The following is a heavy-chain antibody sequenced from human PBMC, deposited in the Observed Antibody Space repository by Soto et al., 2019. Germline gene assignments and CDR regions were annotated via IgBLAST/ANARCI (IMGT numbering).Heavy chain of an antibody. Sequence: GESLKISCKGSGYSFTSYWIGWVRQMPGKGLEWMGIIYPGDSDTRYSPSLQGQVTISAAKSISTAYLQWSSLKASDTAMYYCARALGYYDFWSGYYPYYYGMDVWGQGTTVTVSS. V-gene: IGHV5-51*01. CDR3: ARALGYYDFWSGYYPYYYGMDV. J-gene: IGHJ6*02. CDR1: GYSFTSYW. D-gene: IGHD3-3*01. CDR2: IYPGDSDT.